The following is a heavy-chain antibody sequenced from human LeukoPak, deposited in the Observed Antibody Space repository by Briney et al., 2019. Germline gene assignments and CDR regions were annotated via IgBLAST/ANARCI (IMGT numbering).Heavy chain of an antibody. Sequence: GGSLRLSCAASGFTFSSYGMHWVRQAPGKGLEWVALIRYDGSNKYYADSVKGRFTISRDNSKNTLYLQMNSLRAEDTAVYYCAKPSYSSSWYEGDYFDYWGQGTLVTVSS. J-gene: IGHJ4*02. CDR1: GFTFSSYG. V-gene: IGHV3-30*02. CDR2: IRYDGSNK. CDR3: AKPSYSSSWYEGDYFDY. D-gene: IGHD6-13*01.